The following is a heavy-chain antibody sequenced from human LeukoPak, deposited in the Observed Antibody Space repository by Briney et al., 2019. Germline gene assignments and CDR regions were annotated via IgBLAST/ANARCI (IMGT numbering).Heavy chain of an antibody. V-gene: IGHV1-18*01. J-gene: IGHJ4*02. CDR1: GYTFTSYG. CDR3: ATLYIGSGYDFFDY. CDR2: ISAYNGNT. Sequence: VASVKVSCKASGYTFTSYGISWVRQAPGQGLEWMGWISAYNGNTNYAQKLQGRVTMTTDTSTSTAYMELRSLRSDDTAVYYCATLYIGSGYDFFDYWGQGTLVTVSS. D-gene: IGHD5-12*01.